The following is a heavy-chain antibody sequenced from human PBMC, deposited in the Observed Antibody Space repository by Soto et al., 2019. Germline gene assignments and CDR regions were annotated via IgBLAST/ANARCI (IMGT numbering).Heavy chain of an antibody. Sequence: GGSLRLSCAASGFTFSSYAMSWVRQAPGKGLEWVSAISGSGGSTYYADSVKGRFTISRDNSKNTLYLQMNSLRAEDTAVYYCASSYYYDSSGYPWFDPWGQGTLVTVSS. V-gene: IGHV3-23*01. D-gene: IGHD3-22*01. CDR3: ASSYYYDSSGYPWFDP. J-gene: IGHJ5*02. CDR2: ISGSGGST. CDR1: GFTFSSYA.